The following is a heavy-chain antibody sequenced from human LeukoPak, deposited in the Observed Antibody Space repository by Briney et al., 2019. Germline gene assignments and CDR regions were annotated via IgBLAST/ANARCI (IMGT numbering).Heavy chain of an antibody. CDR1: GFTVSSNS. CDR2: ISSGGST. Sequence: GGSLRLSCAASGFTVSSNSMSWVRQAPGKGLEWVSVISSGGSTYYSDYVMGRLTISRHNSNNKMYFQLNSLLAEDAAVDFCARDSELERRRHDACDIWGQGAMGTVSS. J-gene: IGHJ3*02. D-gene: IGHD1-1*01. CDR3: ARDSELERRRHDACDI. V-gene: IGHV3-66*01.